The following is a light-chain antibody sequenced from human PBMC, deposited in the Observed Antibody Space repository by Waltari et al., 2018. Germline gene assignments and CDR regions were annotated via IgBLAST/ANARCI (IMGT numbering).Light chain of an antibody. CDR2: AVT. J-gene: IGLJ1*01. CDR3: CSYAGDSLYV. V-gene: IGLV2-23*02. Sequence: QSALTQPASVSGSPGQSITLTCPGTSSDVRSSHYVSWYQQYPGKAPKLLIYAVTQRPSGVSDRFSGSKSGNTASLTISGLQAEDEADYYCCSYAGDSLYVFGTGTTVTV. CDR1: SSDVRSSHY.